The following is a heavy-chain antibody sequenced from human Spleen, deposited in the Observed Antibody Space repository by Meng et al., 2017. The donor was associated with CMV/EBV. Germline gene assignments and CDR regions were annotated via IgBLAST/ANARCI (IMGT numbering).Heavy chain of an antibody. Sequence: SETLSLTCTVSGYSISSGYYGGWIRQPPGKGLEWIGSIYQSGSTYYNPSLKSRVTISVDTSKTHFSLKLSSVTAADTAVYYCARFRGFGGGIAARPTDYWGQGTLVTVSS. CDR3: ARFRGFGGGIAARPTDY. V-gene: IGHV4-38-2*02. CDR1: GYSISSGYY. J-gene: IGHJ4*02. CDR2: IYQSGST. D-gene: IGHD6-6*01.